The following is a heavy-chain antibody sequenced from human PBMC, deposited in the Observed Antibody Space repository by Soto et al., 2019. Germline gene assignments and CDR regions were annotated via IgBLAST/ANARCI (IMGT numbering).Heavy chain of an antibody. V-gene: IGHV1-46*01. CDR2: INPSGGST. CDR3: GRDASNYDILTGYRHYYYYYYGMDV. CDR1: GYTFTSYY. D-gene: IGHD3-9*01. J-gene: IGHJ6*02. Sequence: ASGKVSFKASGYTFTSYYMHWVRQAPGQGLECMGIINPSGGSTSYAQKFQGRVTMTRDTSTSTVYMELSSLRSEDTAVYYCGRDASNYDILTGYRHYYYYYYGMDVWGQGTTVTVSS.